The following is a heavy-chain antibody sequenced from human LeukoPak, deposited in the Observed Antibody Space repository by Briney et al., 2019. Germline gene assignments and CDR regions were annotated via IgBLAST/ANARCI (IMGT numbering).Heavy chain of an antibody. V-gene: IGHV4-30-2*01. CDR2: ISHSGTT. D-gene: IGHD7-27*01. J-gene: IGHJ4*02. CDR1: GGSISSGGYS. CDR3: ARLGPHLDY. Sequence: SETLSLTCAVSGGSISSGGYSWSWIRQPPGKGLEWIGYISHSGTTSYNPSLKSRVTISVDRSRNQFSLKLTSVTAADTAVYYCARLGPHLDYWGQGTLVTVSS.